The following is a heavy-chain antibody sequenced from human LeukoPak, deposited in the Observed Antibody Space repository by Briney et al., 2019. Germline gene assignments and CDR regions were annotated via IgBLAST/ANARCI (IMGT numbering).Heavy chain of an antibody. V-gene: IGHV1-2*02. CDR3: ATLYGDYVSSDY. Sequence: ASVKVSCKASGYTFTGYYMHWVRQAPGQGLEWMGWINPNAGGANYAQKFQGRVTMTRDTSISTAYMELSRLRSDDTAVYYCATLYGDYVSSDYWGQGTLVTVSS. CDR2: INPNAGGA. J-gene: IGHJ4*02. D-gene: IGHD4-17*01. CDR1: GYTFTGYY.